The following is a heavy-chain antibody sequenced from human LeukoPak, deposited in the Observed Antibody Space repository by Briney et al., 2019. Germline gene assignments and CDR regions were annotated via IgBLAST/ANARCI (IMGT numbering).Heavy chain of an antibody. CDR1: GGSLSSGGYY. Sequence: SETLSLTSTVSGGSLSSGGYYCSWIRQHPGNGLEWSGYIYSSGSTYYNPSLKSRVTISVDTSKNQFSLKLSSVTAADTAVYYCARDALYGSGYYFDYWGQGTLVTVSS. J-gene: IGHJ4*02. CDR2: IYSSGST. CDR3: ARDALYGSGYYFDY. D-gene: IGHD3-10*01. V-gene: IGHV4-31*03.